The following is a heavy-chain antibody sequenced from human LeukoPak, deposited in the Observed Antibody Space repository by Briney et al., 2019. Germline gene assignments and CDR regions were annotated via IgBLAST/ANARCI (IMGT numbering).Heavy chain of an antibody. D-gene: IGHD1/OR15-1a*01. J-gene: IGHJ6*02. V-gene: IGHV3-30-3*01. Sequence: PGRSLRLSCAASGFTFSGYSMHWVRQAPGKGLAWVAVISYDGNIKYYADSVKGRFTISRDNSNNTLYLQMNSLTAEDTAVYYCARVEQNEYGPYGMDVWGQGTTVTVSS. CDR1: GFTFSGYS. CDR3: ARVEQNEYGPYGMDV. CDR2: ISYDGNIK.